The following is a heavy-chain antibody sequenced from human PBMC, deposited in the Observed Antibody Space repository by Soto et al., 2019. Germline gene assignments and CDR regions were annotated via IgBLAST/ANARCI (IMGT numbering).Heavy chain of an antibody. Sequence: ASVKVSCKASGYTFTSYGISCVRQDPGQGLEWMGWISAYNGNTNYAQKLQGRVTMTTDTSTSTAYMELRSLRSDDTAVYYCARNFWSGYYTEYYFDYWGQGTLVTVSS. V-gene: IGHV1-18*01. CDR3: ARNFWSGYYTEYYFDY. J-gene: IGHJ4*02. D-gene: IGHD3-3*01. CDR1: GYTFTSYG. CDR2: ISAYNGNT.